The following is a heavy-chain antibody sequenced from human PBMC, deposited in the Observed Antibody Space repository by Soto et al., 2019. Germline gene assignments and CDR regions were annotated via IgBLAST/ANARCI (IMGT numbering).Heavy chain of an antibody. D-gene: IGHD6-19*01. CDR3: ARVGSNGWYQGSCFDD. V-gene: IGHV4-39*01. CDR1: GGSISRNNHY. Sequence: QLQLQESGPGLVKPSETLSLTCTVSGGSISRNNHYWGWIRQSPGKGLEWIGSIHFSGSTNYNPSLKSRVRVSMDTSRSQFSLRMSSVTAADTAVFYCARVGSNGWYQGSCFDDWGQGILVTVSS. J-gene: IGHJ4*02. CDR2: IHFSGST.